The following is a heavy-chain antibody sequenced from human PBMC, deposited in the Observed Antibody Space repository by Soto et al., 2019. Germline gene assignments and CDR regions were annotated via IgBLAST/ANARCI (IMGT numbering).Heavy chain of an antibody. Sequence: SQTLSLTCAISGDSVSGNSAAWNWIRQSPSRGLEWLGRTYYRSKWYNEYAVSVESRITINPDTSKNQFSLQLDSVTAGDTAVYYCARDPNSGGWINAFDVWGQGTMVTVSS. D-gene: IGHD6-19*01. J-gene: IGHJ3*01. CDR3: ARDPNSGGWINAFDV. CDR1: GDSVSGNSAA. CDR2: TYYRSKWYN. V-gene: IGHV6-1*01.